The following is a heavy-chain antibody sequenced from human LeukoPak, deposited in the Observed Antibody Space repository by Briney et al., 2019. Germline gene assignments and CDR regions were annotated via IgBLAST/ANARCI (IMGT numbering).Heavy chain of an antibody. V-gene: IGHV3-30*18. CDR2: ISYDGSNK. D-gene: IGHD3-3*01. J-gene: IGHJ6*02. CDR1: GFTFSSYG. Sequence: PGRSLRLSCAASGFTFSSYGMHWVRQAPGKGLEWVAVISYDGSNKYYADSVKGRFTISRDNSKNTLYLQMNILRAEDTAVYYCAKDLGSGPLMDVWGQGTTVTVSS. CDR3: AKDLGSGPLMDV.